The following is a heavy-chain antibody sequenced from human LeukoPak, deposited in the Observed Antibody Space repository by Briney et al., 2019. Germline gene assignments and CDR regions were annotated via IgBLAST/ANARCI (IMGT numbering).Heavy chain of an antibody. D-gene: IGHD2-2*01. CDR1: GGAISSSSYY. Sequence: SVPLSLTCTVSGGAISSSSYYWGWIGQPPGKGLEWIGMIYYIGSTYYTPSLKSRVTISVDTSKNQFSLKLSSVTAADPAVYYCARHRYIVVVPAAIHWYFDLWGRGTLVTVSS. V-gene: IGHV4-39*01. CDR2: IYYIGST. CDR3: ARHRYIVVVPAAIHWYFDL. J-gene: IGHJ2*01.